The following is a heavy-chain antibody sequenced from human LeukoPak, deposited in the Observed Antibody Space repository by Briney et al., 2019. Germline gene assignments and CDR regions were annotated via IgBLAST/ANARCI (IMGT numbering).Heavy chain of an antibody. Sequence: SETLSLTCTVSGGSISSGDYYWSWIRQPPGKGLEWIGYIHYSGSTYYGPFLKSRITVSVDTSQNQFFLKLSSVTAADTAVYYCARWGGHCSGGNCYSLWFDPWAREPWSPSPQ. CDR3: ARWGGHCSGGNCYSLWFDP. V-gene: IGHV4-30-4*01. CDR1: GGSISSGDYY. D-gene: IGHD2-15*01. CDR2: IHYSGST. J-gene: IGHJ5*02.